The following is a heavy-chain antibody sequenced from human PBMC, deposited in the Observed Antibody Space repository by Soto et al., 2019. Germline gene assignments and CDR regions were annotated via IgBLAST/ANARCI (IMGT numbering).Heavy chain of an antibody. CDR1: GFVFSNYG. D-gene: IGHD4-17*01. V-gene: IGHV3-33*01. CDR3: TREIGYGNAFDI. J-gene: IGHJ3*02. Sequence: GGSLRLSCAASGFVFSNYGMHWVRQAPGKGLEWVAIIWFDGTNKYYADSVKGRFTISRDDSKNTVSLQMNSLRPEDTAVYYCTREIGYGNAFDIWGPGTMVTVSS. CDR2: IWFDGTNK.